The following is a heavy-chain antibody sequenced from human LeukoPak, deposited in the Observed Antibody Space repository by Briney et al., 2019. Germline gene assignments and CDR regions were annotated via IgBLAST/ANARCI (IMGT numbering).Heavy chain of an antibody. Sequence: SETLSLTCTVSSDSISNGGYYWNWIRQPPGKGLEWIGYISLSGSTYYNPSLKSRVIISIDRPKNQFSLKLSSVTAADTAVYYCARDLPGYSGSLFNWYFDLWGRGTLVTVSS. CDR2: ISLSGST. V-gene: IGHV4-30-2*01. J-gene: IGHJ2*01. CDR3: ARDLPGYSGSLFNWYFDL. D-gene: IGHD1-26*01. CDR1: SDSISNGGYY.